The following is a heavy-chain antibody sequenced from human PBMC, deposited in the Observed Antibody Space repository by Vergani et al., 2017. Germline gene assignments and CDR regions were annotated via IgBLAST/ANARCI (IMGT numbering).Heavy chain of an antibody. V-gene: IGHV3-43D*03. CDR1: GFTFDDYA. D-gene: IGHD5-18*01. CDR3: AKDIGEGGYSYGYGDY. CDR2: ISWDGGST. Sequence: EVQLVESGGVVVQPGGSLRLSCAASGFTFDDYAMHWVRQAPGKGLEWVSLISWDGGSTYYADSVKGRFTITRDNSKNSLYLQMNSLRAEDTALYYCAKDIGEGGYSYGYGDYWGQGTLVTVSS. J-gene: IGHJ4*01.